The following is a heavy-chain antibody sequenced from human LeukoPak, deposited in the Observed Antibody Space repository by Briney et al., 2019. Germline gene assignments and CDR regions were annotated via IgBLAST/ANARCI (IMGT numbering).Heavy chain of an antibody. V-gene: IGHV1-2*06. CDR1: GYTFTGYY. Sequence: ASVKVSCKASGYTFTGYYMHWVRQATVQGLEWMGRINPNSGGTNYAQKFQGRVTMTRDTSISTAYIELSRLRSDDTAVYYCARVRQFGYSYGTYYYYYGMDVWGQGTTVTVSS. CDR2: INPNSGGT. D-gene: IGHD5-18*01. CDR3: ARVRQFGYSYGTYYYYYGMDV. J-gene: IGHJ6*02.